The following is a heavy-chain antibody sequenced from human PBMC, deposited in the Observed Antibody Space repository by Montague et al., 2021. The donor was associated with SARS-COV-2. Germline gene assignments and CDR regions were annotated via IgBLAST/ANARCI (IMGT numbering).Heavy chain of an antibody. CDR3: AEDSYSYGLGYGMDV. Sequence: SLRLSCAASGFTFSNSAMNWVRQAPGKGLEWVSGSSGSDGGTHYADSVKGRFTISRDNSKNVLYLQMNSLRAEDTALYYCAEDSYSYGLGYGMDVWGQGTTGTVSS. CDR1: GFTFSNSA. J-gene: IGHJ6*02. V-gene: IGHV3-23*01. D-gene: IGHD3-10*01. CDR2: SSGSDGGT.